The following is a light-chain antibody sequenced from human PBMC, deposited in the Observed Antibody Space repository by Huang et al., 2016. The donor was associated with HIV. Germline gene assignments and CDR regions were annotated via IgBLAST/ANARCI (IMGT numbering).Light chain of an antibody. CDR3: QQYDSLPRT. CDR1: RHIYSY. V-gene: IGKV1-33*01. J-gene: IGKJ3*01. CDR2: DAA. Sequence: DIQMTQSPSSLSASIGDRVTITCRASRHIYSYLNWYQHRTGKAPKLLIYDAANLEVGVLSRFSGSGSGRNFTLIISSLQPEDFATYYCQQYDSLPRTFGPGTKV.